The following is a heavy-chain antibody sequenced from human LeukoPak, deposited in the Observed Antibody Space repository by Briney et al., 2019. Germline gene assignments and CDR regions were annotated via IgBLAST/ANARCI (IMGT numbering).Heavy chain of an antibody. V-gene: IGHV3-11*04. CDR3: ARDLDHDYGDYGSLGY. J-gene: IGHJ4*02. D-gene: IGHD4-17*01. CDR2: ISSSGSTI. Sequence: GGSLRLSCAASGFTFSDYYMSWIRQAPGKGLEWVSYISSSGSTIYYADSVKGRFTISRDNAKNSLYLQTNSLRAEDTAVYYCARDLDHDYGDYGSLGYWGQGTLVTVSS. CDR1: GFTFSDYY.